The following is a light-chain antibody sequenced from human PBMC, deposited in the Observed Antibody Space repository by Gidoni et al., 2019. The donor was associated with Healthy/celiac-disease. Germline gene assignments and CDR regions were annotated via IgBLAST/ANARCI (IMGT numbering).Light chain of an antibody. CDR2: STN. V-gene: IGLV8-61*01. J-gene: IGLJ3*02. CDR3: VLYMGSGIHWV. CDR1: SGSVSTSYY. Sequence: QTVVTQEPSFSVSPGGTVTLTCGLSSGSVSTSYYPSWYQQTPGQAPRTLIYSTNTRSSGVPDRFSGSILGNKAALTITGAQADDESDYYCVLYMGSGIHWVFGGGTNLTVL.